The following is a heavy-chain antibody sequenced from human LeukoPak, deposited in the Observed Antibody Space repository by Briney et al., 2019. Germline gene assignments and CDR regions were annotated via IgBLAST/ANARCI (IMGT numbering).Heavy chain of an antibody. Sequence: SETLSLTCTVSGGSISSYYWSWIRQPAGKGLEWIGRIYTSGSTNYNPSLKSRVTMSVDTSKDQFSLKLSSVTAADTAVYYCARLVRLDDFWSGYFYDYWGQGTLVTVSS. D-gene: IGHD3-3*01. CDR2: IYTSGST. CDR3: ARLVRLDDFWSGYFYDY. J-gene: IGHJ4*02. CDR1: GGSISSYY. V-gene: IGHV4-4*07.